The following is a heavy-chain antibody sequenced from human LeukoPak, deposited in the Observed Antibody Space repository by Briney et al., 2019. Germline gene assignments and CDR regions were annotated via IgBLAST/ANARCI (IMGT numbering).Heavy chain of an antibody. J-gene: IGHJ3*02. CDR1: GFTFSSYW. V-gene: IGHV3-7*03. CDR2: IKQDGSET. D-gene: IGHD3-9*01. Sequence: PGGSLRLSCAASGFTFSSYWMNWVCQAPGKGLEWVANIKQDGSETYYVDSVKGRFTISRDNSKNTLYLQMNSLRAEDTAVYYCATPLGYDILTGFPLQHAFDIWGQGTMVTVSS. CDR3: ATPLGYDILTGFPLQHAFDI.